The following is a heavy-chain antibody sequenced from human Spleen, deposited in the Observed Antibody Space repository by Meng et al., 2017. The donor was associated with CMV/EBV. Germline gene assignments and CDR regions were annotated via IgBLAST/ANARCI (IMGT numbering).Heavy chain of an antibody. CDR3: ARAGAAVTTNFDF. V-gene: IGHV1-18*01. J-gene: IGHJ4*02. Sequence: KASGYNLDNYANSWVRQARGQGLEWVGWVSGENGDTNYGQKFQGRVTVTADTFTKTAYMEMRSLRSDDSAMYYCARAGAAVTTNFDFWGQGTLVTVSS. D-gene: IGHD4-17*01. CDR2: VSGENGDT. CDR1: GYNLDNYA.